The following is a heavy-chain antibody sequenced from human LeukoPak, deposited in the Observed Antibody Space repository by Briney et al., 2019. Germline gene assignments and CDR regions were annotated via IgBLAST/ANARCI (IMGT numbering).Heavy chain of an antibody. CDR1: GGSFSGYY. D-gene: IGHD6-25*01. Sequence: SETLSLTCAVYGGSFSGYYWSWIRQPPGKGLEWIGEINHSGSTNYNPSLKSRVTISVDTSKNQFSLKLSSVTAADTAVYYCASSGIHNTWFDPWGQGTLVTVSS. J-gene: IGHJ5*02. CDR3: ASSGIHNTWFDP. CDR2: INHSGST. V-gene: IGHV4-34*01.